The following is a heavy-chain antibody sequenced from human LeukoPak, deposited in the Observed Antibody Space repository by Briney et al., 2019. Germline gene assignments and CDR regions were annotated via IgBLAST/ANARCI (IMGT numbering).Heavy chain of an antibody. CDR2: IWYDGSNK. CDR1: GFPFSSYG. J-gene: IGHJ4*02. CDR3: ARDRTYCGGDCYIDY. V-gene: IGHV3-33*01. D-gene: IGHD2-21*02. Sequence: LSGGSLGLSGEAPGFPFSSYGMPGVRQAPGKGLEGGAVIWYDGSNKYYADSVKGRFTISRDNSKNTLYLQMNSLRAEDTAVYYCARDRTYCGGDCYIDYWGQGTLVTDSS.